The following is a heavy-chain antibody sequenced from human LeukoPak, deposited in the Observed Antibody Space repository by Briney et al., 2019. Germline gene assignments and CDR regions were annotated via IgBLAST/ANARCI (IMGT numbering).Heavy chain of an antibody. V-gene: IGHV3-53*01. Sequence: PGGSLRLSCAASGFNFTNYNMGWVRQAPGKGLEWVSVIYTGGSTYYADSVKGRFTISRDNSKNTLYLQMNSLRAEDTAVYYCARLWDCGGDCYPGAFDVWGQGTMVTVSS. CDR3: ARLWDCGGDCYPGAFDV. J-gene: IGHJ3*01. D-gene: IGHD2-21*02. CDR1: GFNFTNYN. CDR2: IYTGGST.